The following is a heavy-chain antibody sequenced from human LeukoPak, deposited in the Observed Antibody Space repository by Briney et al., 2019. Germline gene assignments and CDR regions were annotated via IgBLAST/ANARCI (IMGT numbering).Heavy chain of an antibody. V-gene: IGHV1-18*01. D-gene: IGHD3-3*01. CDR2: ISAYNGNT. CDR1: GYTFTSYG. J-gene: IGHJ4*02. Sequence: GASVNVSFKASGYTFTSYGISWVRQAPGQGLEWMGWISAYNGNTNYAQKLQGRVTMTTDTSTSTAYMELRSLRSDDTAVYYCARDAGDFWSGYYYDWGQGTLVTVSP. CDR3: ARDAGDFWSGYYYD.